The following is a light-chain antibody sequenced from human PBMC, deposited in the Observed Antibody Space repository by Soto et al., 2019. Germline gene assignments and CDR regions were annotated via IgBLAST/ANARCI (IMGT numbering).Light chain of an antibody. J-gene: IGKJ1*01. CDR2: GSS. Sequence: DIQMTQSPSSVSACVGYSVPITCRASQGVSDWVAWYQQKPGEAPKLLIYGSSSLLSGVPSRFSGTRSGTDFTLTISSLQPEDFATYYCQQANSYPWTFGQGTKVDNK. CDR3: QQANSYPWT. V-gene: IGKV1-12*01. CDR1: QGVSDW.